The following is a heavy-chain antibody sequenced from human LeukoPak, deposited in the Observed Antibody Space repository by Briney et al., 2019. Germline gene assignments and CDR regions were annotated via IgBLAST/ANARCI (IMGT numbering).Heavy chain of an antibody. J-gene: IGHJ4*02. V-gene: IGHV4-59*11. Sequence: SETLSLTCSVSGGSINSHYWSWIRQPPGKRLVGIGYIFNTGNTNYNPSLASRVTMSVDTSRAQFFLRLSPVTAADTAIYYCASRPADTTWYGVFDYWSQGTLVTVSS. CDR3: ASRPADTTWYGVFDY. CDR2: IFNTGNT. D-gene: IGHD3-10*01. CDR1: GGSINSHY.